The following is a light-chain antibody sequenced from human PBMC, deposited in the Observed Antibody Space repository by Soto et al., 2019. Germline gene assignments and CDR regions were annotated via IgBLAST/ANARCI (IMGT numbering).Light chain of an antibody. J-gene: IGKJ1*01. V-gene: IGKV1-5*03. CDR3: QQYNSYPWT. Sequence: DIQMTQSPSTLSASVGDRVTITCRASQSISSWLAWYQQKPGKAPKLLIYKASSLECGVPSRFSGSGSGTEFTLTISSLQPDDFATYYGQQYNSYPWTFGQGTKVEIK. CDR1: QSISSW. CDR2: KAS.